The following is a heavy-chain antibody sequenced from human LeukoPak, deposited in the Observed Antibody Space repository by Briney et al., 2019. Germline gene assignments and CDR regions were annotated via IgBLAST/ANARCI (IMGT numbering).Heavy chain of an antibody. CDR1: GGSISSYY. D-gene: IGHD3-10*01. CDR3: ARSSKSYYSSSDY. J-gene: IGHJ4*02. CDR2: IYYSGST. V-gene: IGHV4-59*01. Sequence: PSETLSLTCTVSGGSISSYYWSWIRQPPGKGLEWIGYIYYSGSTNYNPSLKSRVTISVDTSKNQFSLKLSSVTAADTAVYYCARSSKSYYSSSDYWGQGTLVTVSS.